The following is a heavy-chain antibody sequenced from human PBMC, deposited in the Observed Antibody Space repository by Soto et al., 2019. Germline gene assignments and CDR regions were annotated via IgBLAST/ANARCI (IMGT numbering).Heavy chain of an antibody. CDR2: INPNSGST. Sequence: GASVKVSCKASGYTFTNYYMHWVRQAPGQGLEWMGWINPNSGSTNYAQKFEGRVTMTRDTSISTAYMELSRLRSDDTAVYYCARGRGSSSNNFFDPWGQGTLVTVSS. D-gene: IGHD6-6*01. J-gene: IGHJ5*02. CDR3: ARGRGSSSNNFFDP. CDR1: GYTFTNYY. V-gene: IGHV1-2*02.